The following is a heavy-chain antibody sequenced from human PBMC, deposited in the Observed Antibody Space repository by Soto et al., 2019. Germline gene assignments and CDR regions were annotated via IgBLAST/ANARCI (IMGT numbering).Heavy chain of an antibody. D-gene: IGHD2-21*02. CDR1: GDTFSDYY. J-gene: IGHJ4*02. CDR2: VNPSGGHT. Sequence: QVQLMQSGAEVKKPGASVKVSCKASGDTFSDYYIHWVRQAPGQGLEWMGTVNPSGGHTTYSQHFLGRVTMTRDTSTSTLHMELTSLTSEDTAVSYCARGGHVVVVTAALDYWGQGTLVTVSS. V-gene: IGHV1-46*01. CDR3: ARGGHVVVVTAALDY.